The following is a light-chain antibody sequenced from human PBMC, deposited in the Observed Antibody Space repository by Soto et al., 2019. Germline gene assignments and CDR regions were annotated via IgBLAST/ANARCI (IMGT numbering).Light chain of an antibody. J-gene: IGLJ2*01. Sequence: QSALTQPPSASGSPGQSVTISCTGTSSDVGAYDYVSWYQQHPGKAPKLIIYEVNKRPSGVPDRFSGSKSGNTASLTVSGLQAEDEADYYCSSYAGSNNVVFGGGTKVTVL. CDR3: SSYAGSNNVV. CDR1: SSDVGAYDY. V-gene: IGLV2-8*01. CDR2: EVN.